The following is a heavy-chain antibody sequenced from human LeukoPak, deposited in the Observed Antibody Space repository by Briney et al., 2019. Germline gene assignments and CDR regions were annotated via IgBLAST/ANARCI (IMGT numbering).Heavy chain of an antibody. D-gene: IGHD3-3*01. V-gene: IGHV1-69*13. CDR3: AREPLRFLEWSHTFLFDY. CDR1: GYTFTSYG. Sequence: GASVKVSCKASGYTFTSYGISWVGQAPGQGLERMGGIIPIFGTANYAQKLQGRVTITADESTSTAYMELSSLRSEDTAVYYCAREPLRFLEWSHTFLFDYWGQGTLVTVSS. CDR2: IIPIFGTA. J-gene: IGHJ4*02.